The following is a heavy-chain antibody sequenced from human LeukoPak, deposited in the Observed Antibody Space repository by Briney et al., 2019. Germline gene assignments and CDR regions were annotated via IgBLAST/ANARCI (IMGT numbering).Heavy chain of an antibody. CDR3: ARAASIAADDAFDI. D-gene: IGHD6-13*01. J-gene: IGHJ3*02. V-gene: IGHV1-18*01. CDR1: GYTFTSYG. CDR2: ISAYNGNT. Sequence: GASVKVSCKASGYTFTSYGISWVRQAPGQGLEWMGWISAYNGNTNYAQKLQGRVTMTTDTSTSTAYMELRSLRSDDTAVYYCARAASIAADDAFDIWGQGTMVTVSS.